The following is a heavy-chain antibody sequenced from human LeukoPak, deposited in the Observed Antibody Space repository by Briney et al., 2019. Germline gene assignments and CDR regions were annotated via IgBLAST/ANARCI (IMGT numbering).Heavy chain of an antibody. CDR2: IIAGGST. J-gene: IGHJ4*02. V-gene: IGHV3-66*01. CDR1: GFSVSTNF. Sequence: ASLRLSCAASGFSVSTNFVSCVRPAAGRGLELVSIIIAGGSTYYADSVKGRFTTSRDNSKSSAYLQMNSLRAEDTAVYYCARGDFEHWGQGTLVTVSS. CDR3: ARGDFEH.